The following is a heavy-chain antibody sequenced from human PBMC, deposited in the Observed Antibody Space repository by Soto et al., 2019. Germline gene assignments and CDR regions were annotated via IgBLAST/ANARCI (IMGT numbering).Heavy chain of an antibody. D-gene: IGHD2-21*02. V-gene: IGHV1-3*01. CDR3: ARSIVVVTALDY. Sequence: ASVKVSCKSSGYTFTSYAMHCVRQAPGQRLEWMGWINAGNGNTKYSQKFQGRVTITRDTSASTANMELSSLRSEDTAVYYCARSIVVVTALDYWGQGTLVTVSS. CDR2: INAGNGNT. CDR1: GYTFTSYA. J-gene: IGHJ4*02.